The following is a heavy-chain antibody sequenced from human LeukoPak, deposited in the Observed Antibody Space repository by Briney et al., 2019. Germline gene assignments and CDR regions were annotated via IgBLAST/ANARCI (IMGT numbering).Heavy chain of an antibody. D-gene: IGHD3-9*01. Sequence: PGGSLRLSCAASGFTFDVYGMSWVRQAPGKGLEWVSGINWNGGSTGYADSVKGRFTISRDNAKNSLYLQMNSLRAEDTALYYCARVLRYFDWLVPDYWGQGTLVTVSS. CDR3: ARVLRYFDWLVPDY. CDR2: INWNGGST. CDR1: GFTFDVYG. V-gene: IGHV3-20*04. J-gene: IGHJ4*02.